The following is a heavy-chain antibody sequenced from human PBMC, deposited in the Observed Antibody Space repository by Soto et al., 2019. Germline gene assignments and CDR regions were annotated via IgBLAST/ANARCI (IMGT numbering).Heavy chain of an antibody. J-gene: IGHJ6*02. CDR2: IIPIFGTA. CDR1: GGTFSSYA. CDR3: ARGEYDILTGSHYYYGMDV. V-gene: IGHV1-69*01. Sequence: QVQLVQSGAEVKKPGSSVKVSCKASGGTFSSYAISWVRQAPGQGLEWMGGIIPIFGTANYAQKFQGRVTITADESTSTACMELSSLRSEDTAVYYCARGEYDILTGSHYYYGMDVWGQGTTVTVSS. D-gene: IGHD3-9*01.